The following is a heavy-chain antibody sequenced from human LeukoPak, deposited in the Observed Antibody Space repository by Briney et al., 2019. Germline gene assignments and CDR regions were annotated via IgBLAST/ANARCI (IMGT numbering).Heavy chain of an antibody. CDR1: GGTFSSYT. CDR2: FITIFGTA. J-gene: IGHJ6*04. V-gene: IGHV1-69*13. CDR3: ARGNYYSYGMDV. Sequence: SVKVSCKASGGTFSSYTISWVRQPPGQGLEWVGGFITIFGTANYAQKYQGRVTITADESTSTAYMELSSLRYEDTAVYYCARGNYYSYGMDVWGKGNTVTVSS.